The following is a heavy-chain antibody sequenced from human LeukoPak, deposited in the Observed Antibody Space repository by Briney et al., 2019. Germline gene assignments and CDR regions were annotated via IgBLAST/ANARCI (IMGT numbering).Heavy chain of an antibody. CDR2: IYHSGST. CDR1: GGSISSGGYY. Sequence: SETLSLTCTVSGGSISSGGYYWSWIRQPPGKGLEWIGYIYHSGSTYYNPSLKSRVTISVDRSKNQFSLKLSSVTAADTAVYYCATSKGVSSSYFDYWGQGTLVTVSS. V-gene: IGHV4-30-2*01. J-gene: IGHJ4*02. CDR3: ATSKGVSSSYFDY. D-gene: IGHD6-6*01.